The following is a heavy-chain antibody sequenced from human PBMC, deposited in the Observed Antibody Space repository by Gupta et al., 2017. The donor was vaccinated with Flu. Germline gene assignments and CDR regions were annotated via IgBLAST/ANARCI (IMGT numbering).Heavy chain of an antibody. CDR1: GFSLGTSPMR. J-gene: IGHJ1*01. CDR2: IDWDDTK. V-gene: IGHV2-70*04. Sequence: QVTLKESGPVLVTPTQTLALTCTVSGFSLGTSPMRVNWIRQSPGKAPEWLARIDWDDTKFYNTSLKTRLSISKDSSKTQVVLTMTNVGPLDTATYYCVRMNLYALDHWGQGIVVTVSS. D-gene: IGHD2-8*01. CDR3: VRMNLYALDH.